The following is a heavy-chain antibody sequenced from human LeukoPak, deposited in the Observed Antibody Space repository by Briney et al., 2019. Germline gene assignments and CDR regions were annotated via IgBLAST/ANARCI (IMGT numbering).Heavy chain of an antibody. V-gene: IGHV3-66*01. CDR2: IYSGGST. CDR1: GFTVSSNY. Sequence: GGSLRLSCAASGFTVSSNYMSWVGQAPGKGLEWVSVIYSGGSTYYADSVKGRFTISRDNSKNTLYLQMNSLRAEDTAVYYCASTAMGDYFDYWGQGTLVTVSS. CDR3: ASTAMGDYFDY. D-gene: IGHD5-18*01. J-gene: IGHJ4*02.